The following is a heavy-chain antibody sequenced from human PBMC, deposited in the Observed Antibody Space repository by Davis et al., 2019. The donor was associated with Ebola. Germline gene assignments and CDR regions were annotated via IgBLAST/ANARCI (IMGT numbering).Heavy chain of an antibody. D-gene: IGHD1-14*01. CDR2: IVVGSGNT. CDR3: AASAGTVGNFDY. V-gene: IGHV1-58*02. Sequence: AASVKVSCKASGGTFSSYAISWVRQAPGQGLEWMGWIVVGSGNTNYAQKFQGRVTITRDMSTSTSYLDLSNVRSEDTAVYYCAASAGTVGNFDYWGQGTLVTVSS. J-gene: IGHJ4*01. CDR1: GGTFSSYA.